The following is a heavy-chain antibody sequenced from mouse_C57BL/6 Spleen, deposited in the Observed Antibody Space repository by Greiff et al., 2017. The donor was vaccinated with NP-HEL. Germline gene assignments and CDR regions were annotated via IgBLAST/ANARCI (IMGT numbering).Heavy chain of an antibody. CDR1: GYTFTSYW. CDR3: ARSGVITTVKDFDY. J-gene: IGHJ2*01. V-gene: IGHV1-61*01. D-gene: IGHD1-1*01. Sequence: QVQLQQPGAELVRPGSSVKLSCKASGYTFTSYWMDWVKQRPGQGLEWIGNIYPSDSETHYNQKFKDKATLTVDKSSSTAYMQLSSLTSEDSAVYYCARSGVITTVKDFDYWGQGTTLTVSS. CDR2: IYPSDSET.